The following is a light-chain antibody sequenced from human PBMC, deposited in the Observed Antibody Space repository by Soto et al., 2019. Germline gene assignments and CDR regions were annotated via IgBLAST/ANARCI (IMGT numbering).Light chain of an antibody. CDR1: SSNIGSNT. V-gene: IGLV1-44*01. J-gene: IGLJ3*02. Sequence: QPVLTQPTSASGSPGQRVTISCSGSSSNIGSNTVNWYQQLPGTAPKLLIYSNNQRPSGVPDRFSGSKSGTSASLAISGRQSEDEADYYCAPWDDSLNGRVFGGGTKVTVL. CDR2: SNN. CDR3: APWDDSLNGRV.